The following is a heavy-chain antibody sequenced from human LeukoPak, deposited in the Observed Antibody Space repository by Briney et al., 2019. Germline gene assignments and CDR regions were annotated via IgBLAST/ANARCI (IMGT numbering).Heavy chain of an antibody. CDR2: IRYDGSNK. D-gene: IGHD1-20*01. CDR3: AKDIGYNWNVGFDP. Sequence: GGSLRLSCAASGFTFSSYGMHWVRQAPGKGLEWVAFIRYDGSNKYYADSVKGRFTTSRDNSKNTLYLQMNSLRAEDTAVYYCAKDIGYNWNVGFDPWGQGTLVTVSS. J-gene: IGHJ5*02. CDR1: GFTFSSYG. V-gene: IGHV3-30*02.